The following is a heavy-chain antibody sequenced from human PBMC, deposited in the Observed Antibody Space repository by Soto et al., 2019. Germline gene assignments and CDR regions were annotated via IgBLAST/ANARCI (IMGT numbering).Heavy chain of an antibody. Sequence: SETLSLTCTVSGGSISSYYWSWIRQPAGKGLEWIGRIYTSGCTNYNPSLKSRVTMSVDTSKNQFSLKLSSVTAADTAVYYCATSVVVSIEALDVWGQGTTVTVSS. D-gene: IGHD2-21*01. J-gene: IGHJ6*02. CDR1: GGSISSYY. V-gene: IGHV4-4*07. CDR2: IYTSGCT. CDR3: ATSVVVSIEALDV.